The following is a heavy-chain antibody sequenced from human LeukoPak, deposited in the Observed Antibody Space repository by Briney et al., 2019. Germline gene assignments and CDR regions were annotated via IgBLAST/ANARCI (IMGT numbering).Heavy chain of an antibody. J-gene: IGHJ4*02. D-gene: IGHD6-25*01. CDR1: GGTFSSYA. CDR2: ISAYNGNT. Sequence: ASVKVSCKASGGTFSSYAISWVRQAPGQGLEWMGWISAYNGNTNYAQKLQGRVTMTTDTSTSTAYMELRSLRSDDTAVYYCARATVTIAATGAIFDYWGQGTLVTVSS. V-gene: IGHV1-18*01. CDR3: ARATVTIAATGAIFDY.